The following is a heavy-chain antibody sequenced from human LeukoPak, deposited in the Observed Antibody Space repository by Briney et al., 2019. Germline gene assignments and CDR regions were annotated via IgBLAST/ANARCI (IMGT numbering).Heavy chain of an antibody. CDR3: AREYGAADWFDP. Sequence: VASVKLSCEASGYTFTSYGISWVRQAPGQGLEWMGWINAYNGNKNYAQKLQGRVTMTTDTSTSTAYMELRSLRSDDTAVYYCAREYGAADWFDPWGQGTLVTVSS. CDR2: INAYNGNK. V-gene: IGHV1-18*01. CDR1: GYTFTSYG. D-gene: IGHD4/OR15-4a*01. J-gene: IGHJ5*02.